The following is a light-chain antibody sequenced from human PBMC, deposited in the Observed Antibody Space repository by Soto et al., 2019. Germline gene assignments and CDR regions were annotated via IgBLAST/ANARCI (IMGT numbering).Light chain of an antibody. CDR2: GAS. J-gene: IGKJ1*01. CDR3: QEYTSWPPWT. Sequence: ESVEPQAGETLTLCRGARANLSCRASQSVSSNLVWYQQKPGQAPRLLIYGASTRATGIPARFSGTGSGTEFTLTVISLQSEDFAVYYCQEYTSWPPWTFGQGTKVDIK. V-gene: IGKV3-15*01. CDR1: QSVSSN.